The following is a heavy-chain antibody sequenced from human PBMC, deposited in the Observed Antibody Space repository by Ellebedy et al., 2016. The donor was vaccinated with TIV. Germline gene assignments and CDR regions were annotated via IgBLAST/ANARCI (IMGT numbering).Heavy chain of an antibody. CDR3: VRDANGDYASNAFDI. J-gene: IGHJ3*02. V-gene: IGHV3-7*03. CDR2: IKEDGSGK. CDR1: GFTFNKNW. D-gene: IGHD4-17*01. Sequence: GESLKISCAASGFTFNKNWMSWVRQAPGKGLEWVANIKEDGSGKDYVDSVKGRFTISRDNAKNSLSLQMNSLRAEDTAVYYCVRDANGDYASNAFDIWGQGTMVTVSS.